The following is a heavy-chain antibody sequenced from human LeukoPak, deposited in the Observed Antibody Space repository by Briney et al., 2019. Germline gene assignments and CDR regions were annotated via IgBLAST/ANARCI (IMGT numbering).Heavy chain of an antibody. Sequence: GGSVRLSCAASGFTFSSYDMSWVRQAPGKGLEWVSAISGSGGSTYYADSVKGRFTISRDNSKNALYLQMNSLRAEDTAVYYCAKGQLAFDYWGQGTLVTVSS. D-gene: IGHD6-13*01. V-gene: IGHV3-23*01. CDR3: AKGQLAFDY. CDR1: GFTFSSYD. CDR2: ISGSGGST. J-gene: IGHJ4*02.